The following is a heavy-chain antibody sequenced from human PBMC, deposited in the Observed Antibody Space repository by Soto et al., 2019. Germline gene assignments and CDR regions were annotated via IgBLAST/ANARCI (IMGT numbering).Heavy chain of an antibody. Sequence: QVQLVESGGGVVQPGRSLRLSCAASGFTFSSYAMHWVRQAPGKGLEWVAVISYDGSNKYYAGSVKGRFTISRDNSKNTLWLQRNSLRAEDTAVYYCAGGPSGWAPSAIIWGRGTMVAVSS. D-gene: IGHD6-19*01. CDR3: AGGPSGWAPSAII. CDR1: GFTFSSYA. CDR2: ISYDGSNK. V-gene: IGHV3-30-3*01. J-gene: IGHJ3*02.